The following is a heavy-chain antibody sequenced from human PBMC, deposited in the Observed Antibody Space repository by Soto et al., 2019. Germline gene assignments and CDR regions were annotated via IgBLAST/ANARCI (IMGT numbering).Heavy chain of an antibody. J-gene: IGHJ6*02. V-gene: IGHV1-2*04. CDR1: GYTFTSYG. CDR2: INPNSGGT. Sequence: ASVKVSCKASGYTFTSYGISWVRQAPGQGLEWMGWINPNSGGTNYAQKFQGWVTMTRDTSISTAYMELNRLRSDDTAVYYCAREDEYYYYGMDVWGQGTTVTVSS. CDR3: AREDEYYYYGMDV.